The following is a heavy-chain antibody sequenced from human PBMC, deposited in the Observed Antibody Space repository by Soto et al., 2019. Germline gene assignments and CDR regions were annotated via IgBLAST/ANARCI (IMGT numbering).Heavy chain of an antibody. CDR1: GGTFSSYA. CDR2: IIPIFGTA. V-gene: IGHV1-69*06. CDR3: ARGNIVVVPAAMGGNWFDP. D-gene: IGHD2-2*01. Sequence: GASVKVSCKASGGTFSSYAISWVRQAPGQGLEWMGGIIPIFGTANYAQKFQGRVTITADKSTNTAYMELSSLRSEDTAVYYCARGNIVVVPAAMGGNWFDPWGQGTLVTVSS. J-gene: IGHJ5*02.